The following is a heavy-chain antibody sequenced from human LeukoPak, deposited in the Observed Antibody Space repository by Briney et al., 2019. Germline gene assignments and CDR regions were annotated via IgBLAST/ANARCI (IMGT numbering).Heavy chain of an antibody. V-gene: IGHV4-34*01. CDR1: GGSFSGYY. J-gene: IGHJ6*03. Sequence: SETLSLTCAVYGGSFSGYYWSWIRQPPGKGLEWIGEINHSGSTNYNPSLKSRVTISVDTSKNQFSLKLSSVTAADTAVYYCARGSPVGGVGGKGTTVTVSS. D-gene: IGHD2-2*01. CDR2: INHSGST. CDR3: ARGSPVGGV.